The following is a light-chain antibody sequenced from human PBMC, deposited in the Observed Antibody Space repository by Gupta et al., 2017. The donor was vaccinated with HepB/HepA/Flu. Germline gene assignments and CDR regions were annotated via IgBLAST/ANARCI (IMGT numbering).Light chain of an antibody. CDR2: AAS. Sequence: DIQLTQSPSFLSASVGDRITITCRASHGISTYLAWYQQKPGKAPKLLIYAASTLQSGVPSRFSGSGSGTEVTLTISSLQPEDFATYLCQQVNSSRTFGQGTKVEIK. J-gene: IGKJ1*01. CDR1: HGISTY. V-gene: IGKV1-9*01. CDR3: QQVNSSRT.